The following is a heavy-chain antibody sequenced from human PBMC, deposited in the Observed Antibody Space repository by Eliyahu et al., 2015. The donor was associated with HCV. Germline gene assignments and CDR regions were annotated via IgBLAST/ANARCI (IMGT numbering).Heavy chain of an antibody. V-gene: IGHV4-39*07. Sequence: QLQLQESGPGLVKPSETLSLTCTVSGGSISSSAYYWGWIRQPPGKGLEWVGSIGYTGTTYYSPSLESRLTISVDTSKKQFSLKLSSVTAADTAVYYCVRAGNYYDSSSYYFDYWGQGTLVTVSS. D-gene: IGHD3-22*01. CDR3: VRAGNYYDSSSYYFDY. CDR1: GGSISSSAYY. J-gene: IGHJ4*02. CDR2: IGYTGTT.